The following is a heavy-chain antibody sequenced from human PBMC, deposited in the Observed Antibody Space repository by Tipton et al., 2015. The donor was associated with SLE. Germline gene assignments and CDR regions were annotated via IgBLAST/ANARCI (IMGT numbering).Heavy chain of an antibody. Sequence: LRLSCAVYGGSFSGYYWSWIRQPPGKGLEWIGEINHSGSTNDSPSLKSRVTTSIDTSKNQISLKLTFVTAADTAMYYCARRYEKWEILQNDAFDVWGQGTMVTVSS. CDR3: ARRYEKWEILQNDAFDV. V-gene: IGHV4-34*01. CDR2: INHSGST. CDR1: GGSFSGYY. J-gene: IGHJ3*01. D-gene: IGHD1-26*01.